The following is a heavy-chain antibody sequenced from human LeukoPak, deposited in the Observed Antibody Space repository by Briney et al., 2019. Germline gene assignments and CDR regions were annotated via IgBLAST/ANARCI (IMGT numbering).Heavy chain of an antibody. V-gene: IGHV3-43*02. CDR1: GFTFDDYA. CDR2: ISGDGGST. CDR3: AKDRVRFLEWLFEAPWFDP. Sequence: GSLRLFCGASGFTFDDYAMDWVRQAPGKGLELVSSISGDGGSTYYADSVKGRFTISRDNSKNSLYLQMNSLRTEDTALYYCAKDRVRFLEWLFEAPWFDPWGQGTLVTVSS. J-gene: IGHJ5*02. D-gene: IGHD3-3*01.